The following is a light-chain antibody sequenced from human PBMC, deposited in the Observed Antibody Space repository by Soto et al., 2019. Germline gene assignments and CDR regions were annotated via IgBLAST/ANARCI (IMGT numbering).Light chain of an antibody. Sequence: DIQMTQSPSSLSASVVDRVTITFQASQDISNYLNWYQQKPGKAPKLLIYDASNLETGVPSRFSGSGSGTDFTFTISSLQPEDFATYYCQQYDNLPITFGQGTRLEIK. CDR1: QDISNY. CDR3: QQYDNLPIT. J-gene: IGKJ5*01. V-gene: IGKV1-33*01. CDR2: DAS.